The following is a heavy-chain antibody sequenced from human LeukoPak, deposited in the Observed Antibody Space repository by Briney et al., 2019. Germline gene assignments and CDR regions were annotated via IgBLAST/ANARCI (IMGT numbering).Heavy chain of an antibody. CDR3: ARADYGGNSAEYFQH. V-gene: IGHV3-23*01. CDR1: GFTFSSYA. Sequence: GGSLRLSCAASGFTFSSYAMSWVRQAPGKGLEWVSAISGSGGSTYYADSVKGRFTISRDNSKNTLYLQMNSLRAEDTAVYYCARADYGGNSAEYFQHWGQGTLVTVSS. J-gene: IGHJ1*01. D-gene: IGHD4-23*01. CDR2: ISGSGGST.